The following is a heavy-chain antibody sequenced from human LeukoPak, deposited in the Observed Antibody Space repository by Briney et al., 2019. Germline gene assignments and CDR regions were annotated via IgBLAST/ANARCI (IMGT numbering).Heavy chain of an antibody. CDR2: INTNTGNP. CDR3: ARQGYGSGSYHGSDY. CDR1: GYTFTNYA. D-gene: IGHD3-10*01. J-gene: IGHJ4*02. V-gene: IGHV7-4-1*02. Sequence: ASVKVSCKASGYTFTNYAMNRVRQAPGQGLEWMGWINTNTGNPTYAQGFTGRFVFSLDTSVSTAYLQISSLKAEDTAVYYCARQGYGSGSYHGSDYWGQGTLVTVSS.